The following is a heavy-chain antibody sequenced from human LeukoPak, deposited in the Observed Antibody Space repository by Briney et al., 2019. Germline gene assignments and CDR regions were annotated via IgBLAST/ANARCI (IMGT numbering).Heavy chain of an antibody. CDR3: ARDSPRITGARSFDY. CDR1: GGTFSSYA. J-gene: IGHJ4*02. CDR2: IIPIFGTA. V-gene: IGHV1-69*05. Sequence: SVKVSCXASGGTFSSYAISWVRQAHGQGLEWTGGIIPIFGTANYAQKFQGRVTITTDESTSTAYMELSSLRSEDTAVYYCARDSPRITGARSFDYWGQGTLVTVSS. D-gene: IGHD1-20*01.